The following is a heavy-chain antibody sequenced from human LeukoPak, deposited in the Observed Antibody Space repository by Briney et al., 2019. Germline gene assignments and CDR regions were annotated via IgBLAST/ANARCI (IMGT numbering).Heavy chain of an antibody. CDR3: AREGSRDYGGLDD. CDR2: IYYSGTT. D-gene: IGHD4-23*01. J-gene: IGHJ4*02. CDR1: GGSISSGGYS. Sequence: SQTLSLTCAVSGGSISSGGYSWSWIGQPPGKGLEWIGYIYYSGTTYNNPSLKSRVTISVDTSKNQFSLKVNSVTAADTAVYYCAREGSRDYGGLDDWGQGTLVTVSS. V-gene: IGHV4-30-2*01.